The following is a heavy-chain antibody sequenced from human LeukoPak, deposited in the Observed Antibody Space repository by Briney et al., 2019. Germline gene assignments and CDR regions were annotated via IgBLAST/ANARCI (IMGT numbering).Heavy chain of an antibody. D-gene: IGHD6-13*01. J-gene: IGHJ4*02. V-gene: IGHV1-69*01. CDR2: IIPIFGTA. Sequence: ASVKVSCKASGGTFGSYAISWVRQAPGQGLEWMGGIIPIFGTANYAQKFQGRVTITADESTSTAYMELSSLRSEDTAVYYCASSVAGYSSSWSYYFDYWGQGTLVTVSS. CDR3: ASSVAGYSSSWSYYFDY. CDR1: GGTFGSYA.